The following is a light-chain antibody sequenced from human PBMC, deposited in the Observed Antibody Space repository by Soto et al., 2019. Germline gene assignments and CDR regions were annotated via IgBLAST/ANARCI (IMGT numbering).Light chain of an antibody. V-gene: IGKV3-20*01. CDR2: GAS. J-gene: IGKJ1*01. CDR3: QQYGSSGT. Sequence: EIVLTQSPVTLSLSPGERAPPSCRASQSVSSSYFAWYQQKPGQAPRLLIYGASNRATGIPDRFSGSGSGTDFTLTISRLEPEDFAVYYCQQYGSSGTFGQGTKVDIK. CDR1: QSVSSSY.